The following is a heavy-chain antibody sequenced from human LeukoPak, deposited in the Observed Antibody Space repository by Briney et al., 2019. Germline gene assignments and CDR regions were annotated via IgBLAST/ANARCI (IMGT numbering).Heavy chain of an antibody. V-gene: IGHV5-51*01. D-gene: IGHD3-10*02. Sequence: GESLKISCKGSGYSFTSYWIGWVRQMPGKGLEWMGIIYPGDSDTRYSPSFQGQVTISADKSISTAYLQWSSLKASDTAMYYCARQSSYYVSSAAFDIWGQGTMVTVSS. J-gene: IGHJ3*02. CDR3: ARQSSYYVSSAAFDI. CDR1: GYSFTSYW. CDR2: IYPGDSDT.